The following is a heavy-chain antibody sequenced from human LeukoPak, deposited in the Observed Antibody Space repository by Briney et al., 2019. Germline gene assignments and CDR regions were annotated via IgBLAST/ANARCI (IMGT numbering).Heavy chain of an antibody. CDR2: IYPGDSDT. V-gene: IGHV5-51*01. D-gene: IGHD3-3*01. Sequence: PGESLKISCKGSGYSFTSYWIGWVRQMPGKGLEWMGIIYPGDSDTRYSPSFQGQVTISADKSISTAYLQWSSLKASDTAMYYCATTIFGVVIIGVNDAFDIWGQGTMVTVSS. J-gene: IGHJ3*02. CDR3: ATTIFGVVIIGVNDAFDI. CDR1: GYSFTSYW.